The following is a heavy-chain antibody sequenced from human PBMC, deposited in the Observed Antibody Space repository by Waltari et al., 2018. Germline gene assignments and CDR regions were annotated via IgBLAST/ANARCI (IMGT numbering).Heavy chain of an antibody. CDR1: GGSISSYY. CDR3: ARISSGPAVYYYYYMDV. V-gene: IGHV4-59*01. J-gene: IGHJ6*03. CDR2: IYYSGST. Sequence: QVQLQESGPGLVKPSETLSLTCTVSGGSISSYYWSWIRQPPGKGLEWIGYIYYSGSTNYSPSRKSRVTISVDTSKNQFSLKLCSVTAADTAVYYCARISSGPAVYYYYYMDVWGKGTTVTISS.